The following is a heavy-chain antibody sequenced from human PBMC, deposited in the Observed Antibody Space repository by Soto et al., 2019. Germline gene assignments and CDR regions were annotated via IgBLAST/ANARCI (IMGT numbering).Heavy chain of an antibody. Sequence: GGSLRLSCAASGFTFSSYAMHWVRQAPGKGLEWVAVISYDGSYKYNADSVEGRFTISRDNSKNTLYLLMNSLRAEDTAVYYCAKSPGNYYDSSGYYYYFDYWGQGTLVTVSS. J-gene: IGHJ4*02. D-gene: IGHD3-22*01. CDR2: ISYDGSYK. V-gene: IGHV3-30*18. CDR3: AKSPGNYYDSSGYYYYFDY. CDR1: GFTFSSYA.